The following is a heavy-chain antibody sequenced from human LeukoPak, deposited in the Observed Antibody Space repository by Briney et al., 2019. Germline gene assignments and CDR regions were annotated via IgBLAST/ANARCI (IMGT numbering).Heavy chain of an antibody. CDR3: ARSNYDFWSGPRGYLDY. J-gene: IGHJ4*02. D-gene: IGHD3-3*01. CDR1: GCTFNSYW. V-gene: IGHV3-7*01. CDR2: IKQDGTEK. Sequence: GGSLRLSCAASGCTFNSYWMSWVRQAPGKGLEWVANIKQDGTEKYYVDSVKGRFTISRDNAKNSLYLQMSSLRAEDTAVYYCARSNYDFWSGPRGYLDYWGQGTLVTVSS.